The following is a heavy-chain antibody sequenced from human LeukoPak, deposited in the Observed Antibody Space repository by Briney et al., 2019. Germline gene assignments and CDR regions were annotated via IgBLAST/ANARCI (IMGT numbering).Heavy chain of an antibody. CDR3: ARAVRLDAFDI. D-gene: IGHD6-25*01. J-gene: IGHJ3*02. Sequence: ASVKVSCKASGYTFTSYGISWVRQAPGQGPEWMGWISAYNGNTNYAQKLQGRVTMTTDTSTSTDYMELRSLRSDDTAVYYCARAVRLDAFDIWGQGTMVTVSS. CDR1: GYTFTSYG. V-gene: IGHV1-18*01. CDR2: ISAYNGNT.